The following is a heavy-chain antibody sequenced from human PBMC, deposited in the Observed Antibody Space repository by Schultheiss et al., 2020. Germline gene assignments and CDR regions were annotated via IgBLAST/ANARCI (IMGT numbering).Heavy chain of an antibody. CDR2: VYSGGRT. CDR1: GFTVSSNY. D-gene: IGHD6-19*01. V-gene: IGHV3-66*01. CDR3: ARGLAVPGHYYYYMDV. J-gene: IGHJ6*03. Sequence: GESLKISCAASGFTVSSNYMTWVRQAPGEGLEWISLVYSGGRTQYADSVKGRFTISRDNSKNTLCLQMNSLRAEDTAVYYCARGLAVPGHYYYYMDVWGKGTAVTVSS.